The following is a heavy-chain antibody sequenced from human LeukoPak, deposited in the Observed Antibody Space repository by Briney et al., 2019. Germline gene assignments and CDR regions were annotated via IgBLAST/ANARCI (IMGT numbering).Heavy chain of an antibody. J-gene: IGHJ4*02. D-gene: IGHD3-22*01. CDR3: ARYYDSSGYYRLYYFDY. V-gene: IGHV3-23*01. Sequence: PGGSLRLSCAASGFTVSSNYMSWVRQAPGKGLEWVSAISGSGGSTYYADSVKGRFTISRDNSKNTLYLQMNSLRAEDTAVYYCARYYDSSGYYRLYYFDYWGQGTLVTVSS. CDR1: GFTVSSNY. CDR2: ISGSGGST.